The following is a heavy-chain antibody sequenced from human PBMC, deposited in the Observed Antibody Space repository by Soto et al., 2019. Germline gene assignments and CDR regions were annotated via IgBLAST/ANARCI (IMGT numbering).Heavy chain of an antibody. Sequence: QVQLAQSGAEVKKPGASVKVSCMASGYTFTGYFMHWVRQAPGQGLEWMGWINPNSGATKYAQKFQGRVTLTRDTSINTAYMEMSMLRSDDTAVYYCARGGGTILAPLPWGQGTLVTVSS. CDR3: ARGGGTILAPLP. CDR1: GYTFTGYF. J-gene: IGHJ5*02. CDR2: INPNSGAT. V-gene: IGHV1-2*02. D-gene: IGHD3-3*01.